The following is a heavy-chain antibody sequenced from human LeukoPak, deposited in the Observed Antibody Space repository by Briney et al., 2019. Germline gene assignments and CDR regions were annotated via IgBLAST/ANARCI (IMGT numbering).Heavy chain of an antibody. V-gene: IGHV3-23*01. CDR1: GFSFSNYA. D-gene: IGHD1-1*01. J-gene: IGHJ4*02. CDR3: ARRSGGTCDY. Sequence: GGSLRLSCAASGFSFSNYAMDWVRQAPGKGLEWVSTIGASVSNTNYADSVKGRFTISRDNSKNTLSLQMSSLKVEDTAVYYCARRSGGTCDYWGQGTLVTASS. CDR2: IGASVSNT.